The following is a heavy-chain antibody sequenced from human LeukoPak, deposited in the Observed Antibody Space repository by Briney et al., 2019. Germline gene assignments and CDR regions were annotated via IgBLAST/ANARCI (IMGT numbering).Heavy chain of an antibody. Sequence: GGSLRLSCAASGFTFSSYGMHWVRQAPGKGLEWVAVISYDGSNKYYADSVKGRFTISRDNAKNSLYLQMNSLRAEDTAVYYCARDWGITGTTGWFDPWGQGTLVTVSS. D-gene: IGHD1-7*01. CDR3: ARDWGITGTTGWFDP. V-gene: IGHV3-30*03. J-gene: IGHJ5*02. CDR2: ISYDGSNK. CDR1: GFTFSSYG.